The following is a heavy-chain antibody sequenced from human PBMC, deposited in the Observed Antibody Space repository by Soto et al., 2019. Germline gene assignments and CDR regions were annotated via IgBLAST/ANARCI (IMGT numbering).Heavy chain of an antibody. Sequence: EVQLVESGGGLVKPGGSLRLSCEASGFTFSSYSMNWVRQAPGKGLEWVSSISSSSSYIYYADSVKGRFTIPSDNAKNSLYLQMNSLRAEDTAVYYCARDQPGYSYGYGLGYWGQGTLVTVSS. CDR1: GFTFSSYS. V-gene: IGHV3-21*01. J-gene: IGHJ4*02. CDR2: ISSSSSYI. D-gene: IGHD5-18*01. CDR3: ARDQPGYSYGYGLGY.